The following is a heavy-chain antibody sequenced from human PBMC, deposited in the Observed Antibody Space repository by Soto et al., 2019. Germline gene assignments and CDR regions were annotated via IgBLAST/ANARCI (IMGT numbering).Heavy chain of an antibody. V-gene: IGHV4-61*01. CDR3: AGLAAAGTTTWFDP. Sequence: QVQLQESCPGLVKPSETLSLTCTVSGCSVSSGSYYWSWIRQPPGKGLEWIGYIYYSESTNFNPSLKRRFTISVDTSKNALSLKLSSVTAADTAVYYCAGLAAAGTTTWFDPWGQGTLVTVSS. J-gene: IGHJ5*02. CDR2: IYYSEST. D-gene: IGHD6-13*01. CDR1: GCSVSSGSYY.